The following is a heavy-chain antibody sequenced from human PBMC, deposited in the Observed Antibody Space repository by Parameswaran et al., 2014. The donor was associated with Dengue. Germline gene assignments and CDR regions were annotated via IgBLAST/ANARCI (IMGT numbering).Heavy chain of an antibody. Sequence: VRQAPGKGLEWVSYISSSGSTIYYADSVKGRFTISRDNAKNSLYLQMNSLRAEDTAVYYCARAGRWLPVDYWGQGTLVTVSS. J-gene: IGHJ4*02. CDR2: ISSSGSTI. D-gene: IGHD5-24*01. CDR3: ARAGRWLPVDY. V-gene: IGHV3-11*01.